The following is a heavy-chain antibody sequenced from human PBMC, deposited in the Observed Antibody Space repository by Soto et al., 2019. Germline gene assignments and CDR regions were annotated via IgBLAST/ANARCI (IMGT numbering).Heavy chain of an antibody. Sequence: ASVKVSCKASGYTFTSYGISWVRRAPGQGLEWMGWISAYNGNTNYAQKLQGRVTMTTDTSTSTAYMELRSLRSDDTAVYYCARERLVDYDFWSGRYYYMDVWGKGTTVTVSS. J-gene: IGHJ6*03. V-gene: IGHV1-18*01. CDR1: GYTFTSYG. CDR2: ISAYNGNT. CDR3: ARERLVDYDFWSGRYYYMDV. D-gene: IGHD3-3*01.